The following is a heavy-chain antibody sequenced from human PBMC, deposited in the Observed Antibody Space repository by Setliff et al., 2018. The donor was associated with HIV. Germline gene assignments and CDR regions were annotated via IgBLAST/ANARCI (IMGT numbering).Heavy chain of an antibody. D-gene: IGHD3-3*01. Sequence: ASVKVSCKASGYTFTDYAMHWVRQAPGQSLEWMGWINAGNGNTKYSQKFQGRVTMTRDTSINTAYMELSRLTSDDTAFYYCAREPTGDFWSGYSSRGLDYWGQGTLVTVSS. V-gene: IGHV1-3*01. CDR3: AREPTGDFWSGYSSRGLDY. CDR2: INAGNGNT. CDR1: GYTFTDYA. J-gene: IGHJ4*02.